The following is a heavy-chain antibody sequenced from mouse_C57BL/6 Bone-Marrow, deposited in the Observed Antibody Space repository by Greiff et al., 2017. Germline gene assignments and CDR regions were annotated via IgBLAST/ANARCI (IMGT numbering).Heavy chain of an antibody. D-gene: IGHD4-1*01. J-gene: IGHJ4*01. Sequence: VQLQQSGPGLVAPSQSLSITCTVSGFSLTSYGVHWVRQPPGTGLEWLVVIWSDGSTTYNSALKSRLSISKDNSKSQVFLKMNSLQTDDTAMYYCARYPGIYYYAMYYWGQGTSVTVPS. CDR3: ARYPGIYYYAMYY. CDR2: IWSDGST. CDR1: GFSLTSYG. V-gene: IGHV2-6*03.